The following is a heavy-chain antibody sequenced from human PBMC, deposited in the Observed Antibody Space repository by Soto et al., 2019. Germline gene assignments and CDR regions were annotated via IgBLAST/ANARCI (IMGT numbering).Heavy chain of an antibody. V-gene: IGHV2-5*02. Sequence: KESGPTLVKPPQTLTLTCTFSGFSLSTSGVGVGWIRQPPGKALEWLALIYWDDDKRYSPSLKSRLTITKDTSKNQVVLTMTNMDPVDTATYYCARELWFGELLGYGVDYWGQGTLVTVSS. J-gene: IGHJ4*02. CDR3: ARELWFGELLGYGVDY. CDR1: GFSLSTSGVG. CDR2: IYWDDDK. D-gene: IGHD3-10*01.